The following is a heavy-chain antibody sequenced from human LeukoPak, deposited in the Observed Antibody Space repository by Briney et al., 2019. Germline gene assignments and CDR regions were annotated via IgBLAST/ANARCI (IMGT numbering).Heavy chain of an antibody. J-gene: IGHJ4*02. Sequence: HPGGSLRLSCAASGFTFSNYAMTWVRQAPGKGLEWVSAISGGADGTFYADSVKGRFTISRDNPKNTLYLQMNSLGAEDTAVYYCAKVLVGAATSYSFDYWGQGTLVTVSS. D-gene: IGHD1-26*01. CDR3: AKVLVGAATSYSFDY. CDR2: ISGGADGT. CDR1: GFTFSNYA. V-gene: IGHV3-23*01.